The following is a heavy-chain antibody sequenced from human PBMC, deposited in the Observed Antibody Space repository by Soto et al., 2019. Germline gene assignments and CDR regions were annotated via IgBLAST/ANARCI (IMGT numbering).Heavy chain of an antibody. V-gene: IGHV3-21*01. CDR3: ASVRGGAAFDF. Sequence: XGSLRVSCAASGFTFSSYSMNWVRQAPGKGLEWVSSISSSSSYIYYADSVKGRFTISRDNAKNSLYLQMNSLRAEDTAVYYCASVRGGAAFDFWGQGTMVTVSS. CDR1: GFTFSSYS. CDR2: ISSSSSYI. D-gene: IGHD3-16*01. J-gene: IGHJ3*01.